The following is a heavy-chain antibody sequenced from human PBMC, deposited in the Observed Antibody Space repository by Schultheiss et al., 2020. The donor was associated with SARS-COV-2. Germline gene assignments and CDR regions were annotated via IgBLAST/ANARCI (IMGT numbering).Heavy chain of an antibody. CDR2: IGTGGDT. CDR3: ARGTVTTDWYFDL. J-gene: IGHJ2*01. D-gene: IGHD4-17*01. Sequence: GGSLRLSCAASGFTFSDYYMSWIRQAPGKGLEWVSAIGTGGDTYYADSVMGRFTISRDNAKKSLYLHMNSLIAEDMAVYYCARGTVTTDWYFDLWGRGTLVTVSS. V-gene: IGHV3-47*01. CDR1: GFTFSDYY.